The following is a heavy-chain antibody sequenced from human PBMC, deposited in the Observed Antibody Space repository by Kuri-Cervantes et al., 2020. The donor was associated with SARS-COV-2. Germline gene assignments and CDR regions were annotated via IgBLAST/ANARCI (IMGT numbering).Heavy chain of an antibody. J-gene: IGHJ5*02. V-gene: IGHV4-34*01. D-gene: IGHD6-13*01. CDR2: INHSGST. CDR1: GGSFSGYY. CDR3: ARHKTAAAWFDP. Sequence: SETLSLTCAVYGGSFSGYYWSWIRQPPGKGLEWIGEINHSGSTNYNPSLKSRVTISVDTSKNQFSLKLSSVTAPDTAVYYCARHKTAAAWFDPWGQGTLVTVSS.